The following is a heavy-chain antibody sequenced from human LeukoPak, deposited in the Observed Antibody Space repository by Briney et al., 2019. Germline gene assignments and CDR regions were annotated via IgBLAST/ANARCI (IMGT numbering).Heavy chain of an antibody. Sequence: MPGGSLRLSCAASGFTFSSYSMNWVRQAPGKGLEWVSSISSSSSYIYYADSVKGRFTISRDNAKNSLYLQMNSLRAEDTAVYYLAKTKPPIQLRLRPYFILGKDGLGKRATVNRSS. J-gene: IGHJ6*01. CDR1: GFTFSSYS. D-gene: IGHD5-18*01. V-gene: IGHV3-21*01. CDR3: AKTKPPIQLRLRPYFILGKDG. CDR2: ISSSSSYI.